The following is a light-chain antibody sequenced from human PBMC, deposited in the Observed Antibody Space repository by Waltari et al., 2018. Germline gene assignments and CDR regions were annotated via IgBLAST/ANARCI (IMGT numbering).Light chain of an antibody. J-gene: IGLJ3*02. CDR1: SSDVGAYDY. CDR3: SSHTSSRTRV. Sequence: QSALTQPASVSGSPGQSITISCTGTSSDVGAYDYVSWYQQHPVKVPKLLIYDVTYRPPGISNRFSGSKSGSTAFLTSSGLQAEDEADYYCSSHTSSRTRVFGGGTELTVL. CDR2: DVT. V-gene: IGLV2-14*03.